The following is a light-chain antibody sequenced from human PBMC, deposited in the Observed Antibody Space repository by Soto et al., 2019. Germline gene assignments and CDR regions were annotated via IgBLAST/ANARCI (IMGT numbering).Light chain of an antibody. V-gene: IGKV1-5*01. CDR2: DAS. CDR3: QQYEGT. Sequence: DIQMTQSPSTLSASVGDRVTITCRASQSISSWLAWYQQKPGKAPKLLIYDASSLESGVPSRFSGSGSGTEFTLTISSLQPDDFATYYCQQYEGTFGQGTKVYI. CDR1: QSISSW. J-gene: IGKJ1*01.